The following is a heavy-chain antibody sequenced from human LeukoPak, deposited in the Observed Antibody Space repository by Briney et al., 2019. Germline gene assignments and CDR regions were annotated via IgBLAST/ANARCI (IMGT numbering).Heavy chain of an antibody. J-gene: IGHJ6*02. Sequence: GEPLKISRQGLGSRFVNRWIGWVRRLPGRGLEGMGIIYPDDSYTLYNPSFDGQLTISADNSISTHYLQCSSLKASDTAMYYCARGAYGSGSSYNCYGIDLWGQGTRITVSS. D-gene: IGHD3-10*01. CDR1: GSRFVNRW. CDR3: ARGAYGSGSSYNCYGIDL. CDR2: IYPDDSYT. V-gene: IGHV5-51*01.